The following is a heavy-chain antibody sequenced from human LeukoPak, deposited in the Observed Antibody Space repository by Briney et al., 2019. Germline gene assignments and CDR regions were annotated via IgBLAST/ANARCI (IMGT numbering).Heavy chain of an antibody. CDR1: GFTFGDYA. J-gene: IGHJ4*02. D-gene: IGHD2-2*01. CDR3: AKPGCSFTNCYINY. CDR2: ISWNSGNI. V-gene: IGHV3-9*01. Sequence: PGGSLRLSCAASGFTFGDYAMHWVRQTPGRGLEWVSSISWNSGNIVYADSVKGRFTISRDNAKNSLHLQTNSLRPEDTALYYCAKPGCSFTNCYINYWGQGTLVTVSS.